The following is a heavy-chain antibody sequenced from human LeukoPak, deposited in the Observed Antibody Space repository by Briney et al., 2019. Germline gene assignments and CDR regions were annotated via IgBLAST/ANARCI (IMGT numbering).Heavy chain of an antibody. CDR2: IYYIGST. CDR3: ARGSGYYGSGSHGHYYYYYMDV. V-gene: IGHV4-39*07. J-gene: IGHJ6*03. CDR1: GGSISSSSYY. Sequence: PSETLSLTCTVSGGSISSSSYYWGWIRQPPGKGLEWIGSIYYIGSTYYNPSLKSRVTISVDTSKNQFSLKLSSVTAADTAVYYCARGSGYYGSGSHGHYYYYYMDVWGKGTTVTVSS. D-gene: IGHD3-10*01.